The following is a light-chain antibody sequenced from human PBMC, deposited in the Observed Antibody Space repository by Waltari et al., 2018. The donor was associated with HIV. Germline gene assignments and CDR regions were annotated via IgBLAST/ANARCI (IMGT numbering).Light chain of an antibody. CDR2: EVT. J-gene: IGLJ2*01. CDR1: SSDIGYYDY. Sequence: QSALTQPASVSGSPGQSIVLPCTGSSSDIGYYDYVSWYQQYPGQAPKALIYEVTSLPSGTSSRVSGSKSATTAFLAISKLQTDDEADYFCSSYTRRGTVVFGGGTRLTVL. CDR3: SSYTRRGTVV. V-gene: IGLV2-14*01.